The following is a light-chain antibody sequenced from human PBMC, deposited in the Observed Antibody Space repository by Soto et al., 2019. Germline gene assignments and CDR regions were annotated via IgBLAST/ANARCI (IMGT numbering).Light chain of an antibody. Sequence: QSALTQPASVSGSPGQSITISCNGTSSDVGGYNYVSWYQQHPGKAPKLMIYDVSNRPSGVSNRFSGSKSGNTASLTISGRQAEDEADYYCSSYTSSSTRVFGGGTKLTVL. V-gene: IGLV2-14*03. CDR2: DVS. CDR1: SSDVGGYNY. CDR3: SSYTSSSTRV. J-gene: IGLJ2*01.